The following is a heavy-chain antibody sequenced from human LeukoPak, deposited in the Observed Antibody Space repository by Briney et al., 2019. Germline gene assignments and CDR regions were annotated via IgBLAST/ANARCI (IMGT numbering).Heavy chain of an antibody. J-gene: IGHJ4*02. CDR1: GFTFSSHG. D-gene: IGHD5-18*01. Sequence: GRSLRLSSAASGFTFSSHGMHWVRQAPGKGLEWVAIIWYDGSKKQYADSVKGRFTVSRDNSKNTLYLQMNSLRAEDTAVYYCARVLTASLDYWGQGTLVTVSS. V-gene: IGHV3-33*01. CDR2: IWYDGSKK. CDR3: ARVLTASLDY.